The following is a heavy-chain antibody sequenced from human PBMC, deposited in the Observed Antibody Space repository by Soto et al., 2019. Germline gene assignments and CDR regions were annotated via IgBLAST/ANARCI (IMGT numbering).Heavy chain of an antibody. Sequence: SGPTLVNPTQTLTLTCTFSGFSLSTSGMCVSWIRQPPGKALEWLARIDWDDDKFYSTSLKTRLTISKDTSKNQVVLTMTNMDPVETATYYCARHYYKGGATNWFDPWGQGTLVTVSS. CDR2: IDWDDDK. J-gene: IGHJ5*02. D-gene: IGHD1-26*01. CDR3: ARHYYKGGATNWFDP. V-gene: IGHV2-70*17. CDR1: GFSLSTSGMC.